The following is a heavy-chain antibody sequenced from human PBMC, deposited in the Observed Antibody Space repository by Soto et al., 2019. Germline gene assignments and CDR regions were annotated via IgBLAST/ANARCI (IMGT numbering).Heavy chain of an antibody. V-gene: IGHV1-18*01. CDR3: ARHHGPTTSENWFDP. D-gene: IGHD5-12*01. CDR1: GYTFFTYD. CDR2: ISTYSGDT. J-gene: IGHJ5*02. Sequence: QVHLVQSGVEVKTPGVSVKVSCQASGYTFFTYDISWVRQPPGQGLERMGWISTYSGDTKYAQKFQGRVTMTTDTSTTTAYLELRSLRSDDTAVYYCARHHGPTTSENWFDPWGQGTLVTVSS.